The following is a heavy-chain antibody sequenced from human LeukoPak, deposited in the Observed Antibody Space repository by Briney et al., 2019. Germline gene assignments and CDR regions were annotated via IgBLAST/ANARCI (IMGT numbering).Heavy chain of an antibody. CDR2: ISYSGST. J-gene: IGHJ4*02. D-gene: IGHD3-16*01. V-gene: IGHV4-30-4*08. Sequence: PSQTLSLTCTVSGGSISSGDYYWSWIRQPPGKGLEWIGYISYSGSTYYNPSLKSRVTISVGTSKNQFSLRLSSVTAADTAVYYCARENGGDFDYWGQGTLVTVSS. CDR3: ARENGGDFDY. CDR1: GGSISSGDYY.